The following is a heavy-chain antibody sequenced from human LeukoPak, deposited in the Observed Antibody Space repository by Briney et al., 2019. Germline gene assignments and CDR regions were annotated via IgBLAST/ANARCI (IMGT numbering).Heavy chain of an antibody. D-gene: IGHD6-13*01. CDR1: GYTFTSYG. V-gene: IGHV1-18*01. Sequence: ASVKVSCKASGYTFTSYGISWVRQAPGQGLEWMGWISAYNGNTNYAQKLQGRVTMTTDTSTSTAYMELRSLRSDDTAVYYCARDPVWLSSRGDNWFDPWGQGTLVTVSS. CDR2: ISAYNGNT. CDR3: ARDPVWLSSRGDNWFDP. J-gene: IGHJ5*02.